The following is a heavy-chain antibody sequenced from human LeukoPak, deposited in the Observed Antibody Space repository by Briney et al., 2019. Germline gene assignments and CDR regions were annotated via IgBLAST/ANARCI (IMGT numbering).Heavy chain of an antibody. CDR2: ISAYNGNT. D-gene: IGHD3-22*01. Sequence: GASVKVSCKASGYTFTSYGISWVRQAPGQGLEWMGWISAYNGNTNYAQKLQGRVTMTTDTSTSTAYMELSSLRSEDTAVYYCARDRGAIPSLNYYDSSGYPGVWGQGTLVTVSS. CDR1: GYTFTSYG. V-gene: IGHV1-18*01. J-gene: IGHJ4*02. CDR3: ARDRGAIPSLNYYDSSGYPGV.